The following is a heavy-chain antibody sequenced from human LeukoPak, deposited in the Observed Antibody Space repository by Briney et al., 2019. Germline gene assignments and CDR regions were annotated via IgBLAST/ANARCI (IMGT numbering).Heavy chain of an antibody. CDR1: GYTFTIYG. V-gene: IGHV1-18*01. J-gene: IGHJ4*02. CDR2: ISAYNGNT. Sequence: ASVKVSCKASGYTFTIYGISWVRQAPGQGLEWMGWISAYNGNTNYAQKLQGRVTMTTDTSTSTAYMELRSLRSDDTAVYYCARDKAPEWELPYWGQGTLVTVSS. CDR3: ARDKAPEWELPY. D-gene: IGHD1-26*01.